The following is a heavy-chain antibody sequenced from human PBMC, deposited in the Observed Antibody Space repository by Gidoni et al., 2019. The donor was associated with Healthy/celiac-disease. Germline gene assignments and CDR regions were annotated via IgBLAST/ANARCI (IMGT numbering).Heavy chain of an antibody. Sequence: EVQLVESGGGLVKPGGSLRLSCAASGFTFSSYSMNWVRQAPGKGLEWVSSISSSSSYIYYADSVKGRFTISRDNAKNSLYLQMNSLRAEDTAVYYCARVGRWELNDHWDYWGQGTLVTVSS. CDR3: ARVGRWELNDHWDY. D-gene: IGHD1-26*01. CDR1: GFTFSSYS. CDR2: ISSSSSYI. V-gene: IGHV3-21*01. J-gene: IGHJ4*02.